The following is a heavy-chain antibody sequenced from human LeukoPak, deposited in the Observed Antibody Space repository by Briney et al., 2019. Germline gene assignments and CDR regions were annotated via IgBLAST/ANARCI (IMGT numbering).Heavy chain of an antibody. Sequence: GGSLRLSCAASGFTFDDYAMHWVRQAPGKGLEWVSGISWNSGSIGYADSVKGRFTISRDNAKNSLYLQMNSLRAEDTALYYCAKDSTNRKMAHWFDPWGQGTLVTVSS. CDR3: AKDSTNRKMAHWFDP. V-gene: IGHV3-9*01. CDR2: ISWNSGSI. D-gene: IGHD5-24*01. CDR1: GFTFDDYA. J-gene: IGHJ5*02.